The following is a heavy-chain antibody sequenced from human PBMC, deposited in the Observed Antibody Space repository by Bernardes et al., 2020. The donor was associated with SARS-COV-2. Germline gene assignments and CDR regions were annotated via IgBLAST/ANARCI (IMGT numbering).Heavy chain of an antibody. Sequence: SVKVSCKTSGNTFTSYAVIWVRQAPGQGLECMGGIIPLFGTTNYAQNFQGRVTIAADESTSTVYMELSSLRSEDSAMYYCARSGTYPDAFDIWGQGTMVTVSS. V-gene: IGHV1-69*13. CDR2: IIPLFGTT. J-gene: IGHJ3*02. CDR1: GNTFTSYA. CDR3: ARSGTYPDAFDI. D-gene: IGHD1-26*01.